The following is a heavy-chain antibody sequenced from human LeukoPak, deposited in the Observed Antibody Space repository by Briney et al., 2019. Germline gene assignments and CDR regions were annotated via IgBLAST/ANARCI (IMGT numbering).Heavy chain of an antibody. D-gene: IGHD3-16*01. CDR1: GFTYSSIW. CDR3: AKNGGPHGMDV. Sequence: GGSLRLSCATSGFTYSSIWMSWVRQAPGKGLEWGANIKHDGSDTNYVDSVKGRFTISRDNAKNSLHLQMNSLRVEDTAVYYCAKNGGPHGMDVWGQGTTVTVSS. V-gene: IGHV3-7*02. J-gene: IGHJ6*02. CDR2: IKHDGSDT.